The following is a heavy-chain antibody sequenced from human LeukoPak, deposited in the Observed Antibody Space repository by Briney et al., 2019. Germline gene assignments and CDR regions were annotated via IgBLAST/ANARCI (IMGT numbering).Heavy chain of an antibody. D-gene: IGHD3-3*01. J-gene: IGHJ6*02. V-gene: IGHV1-69*04. Sequence: GASVKVSCKASGGTFSSYAISWVRQAPGQGLEWMGRIIPILGIANYAQKFQGRVTITADKSTSTAYMELSSLRSEDTAVYYCARGYHYDFWSGYYKEWAYYYGMDVWGQGTTVTVSS. CDR3: ARGYHYDFWSGYYKEWAYYYGMDV. CDR1: GGTFSSYA. CDR2: IIPILGIA.